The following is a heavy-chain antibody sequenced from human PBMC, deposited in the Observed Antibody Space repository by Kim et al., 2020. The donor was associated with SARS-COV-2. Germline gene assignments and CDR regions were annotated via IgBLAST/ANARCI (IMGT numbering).Heavy chain of an antibody. D-gene: IGHD1-26*01. Sequence: GGSLRLSCAASRFTFDDYGMSWVRQAPGKGLEWVSGINWNGGGTGYAYAVNGRFTISRDNAKYSLYLHMNSPRAEDPALYHYARGYSCSYFPLDYWDQG. V-gene: IGHV3-20*01. CDR2: INWNGGGT. CDR3: ARGYSCSYFPLDY. CDR1: RFTFDDYG. J-gene: IGHJ4*02.